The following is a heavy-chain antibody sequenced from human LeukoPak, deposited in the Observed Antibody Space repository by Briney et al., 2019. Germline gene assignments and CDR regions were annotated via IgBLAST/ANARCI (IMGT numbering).Heavy chain of an antibody. CDR2: INGGNGET. D-gene: IGHD6-13*01. J-gene: IGHJ4*02. Sequence: ASVKVSCKGSGYTFSAYVLHWVRQAPGQSLEWMGWINGGNGETRYSENFHGRVTITRDAAAKTSYMELSSLGPEDTAVYYCARNLPGYSSRPIDYWGQGTLVTVSS. CDR3: ARNLPGYSSRPIDY. CDR1: GYTFSAYV. V-gene: IGHV1-3*01.